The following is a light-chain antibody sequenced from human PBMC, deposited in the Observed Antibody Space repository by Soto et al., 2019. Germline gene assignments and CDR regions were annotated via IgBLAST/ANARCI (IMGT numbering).Light chain of an antibody. J-gene: IGKJ1*01. V-gene: IGKV1-27*01. Sequence: DIQMTQSPSSLSASVGDRVTITCRACQGISNYLAWYQQKPGKVPKLLIYAASTLQSGVPSRFSGSGSGTDFTLTISSLQPEDGATYYCQKYNSAPRTFGQGTKVEIK. CDR2: AAS. CDR3: QKYNSAPRT. CDR1: QGISNY.